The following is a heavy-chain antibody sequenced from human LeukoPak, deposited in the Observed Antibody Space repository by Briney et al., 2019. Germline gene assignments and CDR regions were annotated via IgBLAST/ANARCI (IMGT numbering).Heavy chain of an antibody. J-gene: IGHJ4*02. V-gene: IGHV3-48*01. Sequence: GGSLRLSCAASGFTFSSYSMNWVRQAPGKGLGWVSYISSSSSTIYYADSVKGRFTISRDNAKNSLYLQMNSLRAEDTAVYYCARDGETDFWSGYYRSAIDYWGQGTLVTVSS. CDR3: ARDGETDFWSGYYRSAIDY. CDR2: ISSSSSTI. CDR1: GFTFSSYS. D-gene: IGHD3-3*01.